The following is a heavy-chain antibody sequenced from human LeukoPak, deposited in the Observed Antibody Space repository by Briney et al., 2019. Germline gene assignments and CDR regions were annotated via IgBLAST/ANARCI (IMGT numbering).Heavy chain of an antibody. Sequence: SETLSLTCTVSGDSVTNNKYFWGWIRQPPGKGLEHIGSIDYSRNTYYNPSLKSRVTISLDTSKNQFSLRLSSVTAAVTAVYYCAGLGVMVLVYQFEFWGPGMPVTVSS. CDR2: IDYSRNT. CDR1: GDSVTNNKYF. D-gene: IGHD2-8*01. CDR3: AGLGVMVLVYQFEF. V-gene: IGHV4-39*07. J-gene: IGHJ4*02.